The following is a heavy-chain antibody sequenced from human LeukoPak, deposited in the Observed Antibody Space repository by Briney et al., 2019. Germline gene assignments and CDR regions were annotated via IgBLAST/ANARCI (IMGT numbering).Heavy chain of an antibody. V-gene: IGHV1-18*01. Sequence: ASVKVSSKASGYTFTIYGLSWGRHAPGQGLEWMVWISAYNGNTNYAQKLQGRVTMTTDTSTSTAYMELRSLRSDDTAVYYCARDPDTNWFDPWGQGTLVTVSS. CDR2: ISAYNGNT. CDR3: ARDPDTNWFDP. CDR1: GYTFTIYG. J-gene: IGHJ5*02.